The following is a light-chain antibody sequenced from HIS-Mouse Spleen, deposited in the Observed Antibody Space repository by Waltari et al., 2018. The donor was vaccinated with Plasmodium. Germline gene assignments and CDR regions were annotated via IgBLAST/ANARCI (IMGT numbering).Light chain of an antibody. J-gene: IGKJ3*01. CDR1: PSVSSN. CDR2: GAS. Sequence: EIVMTQSPATLSVSPGERATLSCSASPSVSSNLAWYQQKPGQAPRLLIYGASTRATGIPARFSGSGSGTEFTLTISSLQSEDFAVYYGQQYNNWSFTFGPGTKVDIK. CDR3: QQYNNWSFT. V-gene: IGKV3-15*01.